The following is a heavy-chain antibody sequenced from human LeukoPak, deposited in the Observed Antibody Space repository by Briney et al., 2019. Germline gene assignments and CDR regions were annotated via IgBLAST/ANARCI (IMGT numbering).Heavy chain of an antibody. D-gene: IGHD3-3*01. CDR3: ARLNTILDY. CDR1: GYSISSGYY. CDR2: IYHSWNT. V-gene: IGHV4-38-2*02. Sequence: SETLSLTCTVSGYSISSGYYWGWIRQPPGKGLEWIGNIYHSWNTYYNPSLKSRVTISVDTSKNQFSLKLSSVTAADTAVYYCARLNTILDYWGQGTLVTVSS. J-gene: IGHJ4*02.